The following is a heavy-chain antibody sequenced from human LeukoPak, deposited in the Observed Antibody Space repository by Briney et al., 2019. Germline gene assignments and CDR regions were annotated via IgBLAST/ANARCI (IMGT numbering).Heavy chain of an antibody. V-gene: IGHV3-23*01. CDR1: GFTFSSDA. CDR2: VSGSGGIT. J-gene: IGHJ4*02. D-gene: IGHD3-22*01. CDR3: AKDISGYYDSSGYDY. Sequence: PGRSLRLSCAASGFTFSSDAKCWVCMGPGPGLGWVSAVSGSGGITYYADSVKSRFIISRDNSKITLYVEMSSRRAEDTALYYCAKDISGYYDSSGYDYWGQGTLVTVSS.